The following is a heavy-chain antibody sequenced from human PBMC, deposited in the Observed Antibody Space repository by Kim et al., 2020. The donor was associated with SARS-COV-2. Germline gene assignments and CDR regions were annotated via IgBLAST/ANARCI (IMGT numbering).Heavy chain of an antibody. V-gene: IGHV4-34*01. CDR3: ASHPAENHPHYYGSGSSVFHYGMDV. Sequence: SETLSLTCAVYGGSFSGYYWSWIRQPPGKGLEWIGEINHSGSTNYNPSLKSRVTISVDTSKNQFSLKLSSVTAADTAVYYCASHPAENHPHYYGSGSSVFHYGMDVWGQGTTVTVSS. D-gene: IGHD3-10*01. J-gene: IGHJ6*02. CDR2: INHSGST. CDR1: GGSFSGYY.